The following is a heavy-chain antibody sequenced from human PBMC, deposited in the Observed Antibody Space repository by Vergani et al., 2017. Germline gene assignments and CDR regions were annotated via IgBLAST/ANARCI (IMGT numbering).Heavy chain of an antibody. D-gene: IGHD6-13*01. CDR1: GGSFSGYY. CDR3: ARVVGSIKIDY. Sequence: QVQLQQWGAGLLKPSETLSLTCAVYGGSFSGYYWSWIRQPPGKGLEWIGEINHSGSTNYNPSLKSRVTISVDTSKNQFSLKLSSVTAADTAVYYCARVVGSIKIDYWGQGTLVTVSS. V-gene: IGHV4-34*01. CDR2: INHSGST. J-gene: IGHJ4*02.